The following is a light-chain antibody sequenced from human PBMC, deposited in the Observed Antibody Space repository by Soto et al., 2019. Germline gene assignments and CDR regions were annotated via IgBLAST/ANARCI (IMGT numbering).Light chain of an antibody. CDR3: QSYDSSLRGWV. CDR1: SSNIGAGYD. Sequence: QSVLTQPPSVSGAPGQRVTISCTGSSSNIGAGYDVHWYQQLPGTAPKLLISGNSNRPSGVPDRFSGSKSGTSASLAITGLQADDEADYYCQSYDSSLRGWVFGGGTKLTVL. J-gene: IGLJ3*02. V-gene: IGLV1-40*01. CDR2: GNS.